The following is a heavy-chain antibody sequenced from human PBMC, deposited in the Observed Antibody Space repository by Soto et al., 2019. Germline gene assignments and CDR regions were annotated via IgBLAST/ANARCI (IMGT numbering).Heavy chain of an antibody. J-gene: IGHJ3*02. Sequence: PSETLSLTCTVSGGSISSGGYYWSWIRQHPGKGLEWIGCIYYSGSTYYNPSLKSRVTISVDTSKNQFSLKLSSVTAADTAVYYCARGDEKVAGGAFDIWGQGTMVTVSS. CDR2: IYYSGST. CDR1: GGSISSGGYY. CDR3: ARGDEKVAGGAFDI. D-gene: IGHD6-19*01. V-gene: IGHV4-31*03.